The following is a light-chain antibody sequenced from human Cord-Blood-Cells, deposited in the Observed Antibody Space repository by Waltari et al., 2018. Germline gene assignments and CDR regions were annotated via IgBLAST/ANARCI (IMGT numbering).Light chain of an antibody. CDR3: YSYAGSSTYV. Sequence: QSALTQPASVSGSPGQSLTISCTGTSSDVGSYNLVSWYQQHPGKAPKLMIYEGSKRPSGVSNRFSGATSGNTASLTSSVLQAEDAADYYCYSYAGSSTYVFGTGTKVTVL. CDR2: EGS. V-gene: IGLV2-23*01. CDR1: SSDVGSYNL. J-gene: IGLJ1*01.